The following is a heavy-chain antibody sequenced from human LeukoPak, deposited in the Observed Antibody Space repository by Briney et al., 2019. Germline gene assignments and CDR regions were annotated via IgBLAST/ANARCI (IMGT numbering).Heavy chain of an antibody. V-gene: IGHV1-24*01. CDR2: FDPEDGET. CDR1: GYTLTELS. J-gene: IGHJ6*02. CDR3: ATGIAVAGTPATYGMDV. Sequence: ASVKVSCKVSGYTLTELSMHWVRQAPGKGLEWMGGFDPEDGETIYAQKFQGRVTMTEDTSTDTAYMELSSLRSEDTAVYYCATGIAVAGTPATYGMDVWGQGTTVTASS. D-gene: IGHD6-19*01.